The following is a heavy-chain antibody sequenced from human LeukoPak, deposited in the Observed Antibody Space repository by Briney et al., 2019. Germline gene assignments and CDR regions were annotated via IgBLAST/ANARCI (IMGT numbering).Heavy chain of an antibody. CDR1: GGTFSSYA. D-gene: IGHD3-3*01. Sequence: GASVKVSCKASGGTFSSYAISWVRQAPGQGLEWVGGIIPIFGTANYAQKFQGRVTITADESTSTAYMELSSLRSEDTAVYYCARDRFRITIFGVVILNWFDPWGQGTLVTVSS. CDR3: ARDRFRITIFGVVILNWFDP. J-gene: IGHJ5*02. CDR2: IIPIFGTA. V-gene: IGHV1-69*13.